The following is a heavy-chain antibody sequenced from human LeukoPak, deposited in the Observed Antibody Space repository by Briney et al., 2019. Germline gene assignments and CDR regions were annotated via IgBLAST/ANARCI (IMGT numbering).Heavy chain of an antibody. J-gene: IGHJ3*02. CDR3: ARLVFGEWNYEGDI. CDR1: GGSISSSSYY. V-gene: IGHV4-39*01. Sequence: SETLSLTCTVSGGSISSSSYYWGWIRQPPGKGLEWIGSIYYSGSTYYNPSLKSRVTISVDTSKNQFSLKLSSVTAADTAVYYCARLVFGEWNYEGDIWGQGTMVTVSS. D-gene: IGHD3-10*02. CDR2: IYYSGST.